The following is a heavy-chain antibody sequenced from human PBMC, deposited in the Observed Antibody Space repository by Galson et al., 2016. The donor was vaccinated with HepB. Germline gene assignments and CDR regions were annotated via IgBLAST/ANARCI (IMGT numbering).Heavy chain of an antibody. D-gene: IGHD6-13*01. J-gene: IGHJ4*02. Sequence: SLRLSCAASGFSFSDYSMNWVRQAPGKGLQWVASISRSSAFIHYADSVKGRFTISRDNAQNFLFLEIDRPKADDTAVYYCARESDGSSWFLDYWGQGTLVTVSS. CDR2: ISRSSAFI. CDR3: ARESDGSSWFLDY. V-gene: IGHV3-21*06. CDR1: GFSFSDYS.